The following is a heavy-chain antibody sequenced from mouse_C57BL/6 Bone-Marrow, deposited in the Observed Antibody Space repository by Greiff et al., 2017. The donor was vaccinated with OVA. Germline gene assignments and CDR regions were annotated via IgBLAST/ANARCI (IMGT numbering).Heavy chain of an antibody. CDR3: ARCGGWLYAMDY. J-gene: IGHJ4*01. Sequence: VQLQQPGAELVKPGASVKLSCKASGYTFTSYWMHWVKQRPGQGLEWIGMIHPNSGSTNYNEKFKSKATLTVDKSSSTAYMQLSSLTSEDSAVYNCARCGGWLYAMDYGGQGTSVTVPA. CDR1: GYTFTSYW. V-gene: IGHV1-64*01. CDR2: IHPNSGST. D-gene: IGHD1-1*02.